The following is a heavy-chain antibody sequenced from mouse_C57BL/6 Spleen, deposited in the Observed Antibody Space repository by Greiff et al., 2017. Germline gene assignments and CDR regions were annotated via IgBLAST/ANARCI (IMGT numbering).Heavy chain of an antibody. D-gene: IGHD2-12*01. V-gene: IGHV1-47*01. CDR1: GYTFTTYP. J-gene: IGHJ4*01. CDR3: TRRAHYNYGMDY. Sequence: VKVVESGPELVKPGASVKMSCKASGYTFTTYPIEWMKQNHGKSLEWIGNFHPYNDATKYNEKFKGKATLTVDKSSSTVYLVLSRLTSDDAAVYYGTRRAHYNYGMDYWGQGTSVTVSS. CDR2: FHPYNDAT.